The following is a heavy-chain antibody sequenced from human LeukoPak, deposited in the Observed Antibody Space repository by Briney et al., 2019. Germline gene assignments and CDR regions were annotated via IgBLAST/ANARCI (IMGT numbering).Heavy chain of an antibody. V-gene: IGHV4-30-4*08. CDR2: IYYSGST. CDR1: GGSISSGDFY. J-gene: IGHJ4*02. CDR3: ARGAVVTATIDY. Sequence: SETLSLTCTVSGGSISSGDFYWSWIRQPPGKGLEWIGYIYYSGSTYYNPSLKSRVTISVDTSKNQFSLKLSSVTAADTAVYYCARGAVVTATIDYWGQGTLVIVSS. D-gene: IGHD2-21*02.